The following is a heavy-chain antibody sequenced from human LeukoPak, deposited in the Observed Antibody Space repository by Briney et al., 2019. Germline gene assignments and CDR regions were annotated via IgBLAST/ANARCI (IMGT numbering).Heavy chain of an antibody. V-gene: IGHV3-20*01. Sequence: GGSLRLSCAASGFTFDDYGMSWVRQAPGKGLEWVSGINWNGGSTGYADSVKGRFTISRDNAKNSLYLQMNTLRAEDTALYHCARGSGWYYGMDVWGQGTTLTVSS. CDR3: ARGSGWYYGMDV. CDR2: INWNGGST. J-gene: IGHJ6*02. D-gene: IGHD6-19*01. CDR1: GFTFDDYG.